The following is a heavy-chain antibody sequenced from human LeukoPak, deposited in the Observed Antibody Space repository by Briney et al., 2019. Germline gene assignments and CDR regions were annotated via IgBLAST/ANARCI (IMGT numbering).Heavy chain of an antibody. CDR2: INWNGGST. V-gene: IGHV3-20*04. CDR1: GFTFDDYG. Sequence: PGGSLRLSCAASGFTFDDYGMSWVRQAPGKGLEWVSGINWNGGSTYYADSVKGRFTISRDNSKNTLYLQMNSLRAEDTAVYYCARGSPMLRGRPFDYWGQGTLVTVSS. D-gene: IGHD3-10*01. J-gene: IGHJ4*02. CDR3: ARGSPMLRGRPFDY.